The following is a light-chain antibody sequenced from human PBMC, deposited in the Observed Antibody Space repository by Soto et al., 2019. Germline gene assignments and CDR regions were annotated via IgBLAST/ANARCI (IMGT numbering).Light chain of an antibody. CDR2: NVS. CDR3: SSYSSSSWV. J-gene: IGLJ3*02. V-gene: IGLV2-14*03. CDR1: SSDVGAYNY. Sequence: QSVLTQPASVSGSPGQSITISCTGTSSDVGAYNYVSWYQQHPGKAPKLMIYNVSDRPSGVSNRFSGSKSGNTASLTIFGLLAEDEADYYCSSYSSSSWVFGGGTQLTVL.